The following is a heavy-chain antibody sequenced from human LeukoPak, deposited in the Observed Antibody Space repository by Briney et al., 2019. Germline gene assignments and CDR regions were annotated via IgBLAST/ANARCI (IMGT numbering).Heavy chain of an antibody. D-gene: IGHD6-13*01. CDR1: GFIFSDYY. CDR3: ARVTQYSSSWYGQIDY. J-gene: IGHJ4*02. CDR2: ISDGGRPL. V-gene: IGHV3-11*01. Sequence: GGSLRLSCAASGFIFSDYYMSWIRQAPGKGLEWVSFISDGGRPLHYADSVKGRFTISRDNAKNSLYLQMNSLRAEDTAVYYCARVTQYSSSWYGQIDYWGQGTLVTVSS.